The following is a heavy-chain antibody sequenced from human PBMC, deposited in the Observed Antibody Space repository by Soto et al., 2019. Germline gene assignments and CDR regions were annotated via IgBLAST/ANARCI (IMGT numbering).Heavy chain of an antibody. Sequence: GASLRLSCAASGFRSSSFARGWVRQASGYLLEWVSAVIYSGGTTYYVDSVKGRFTISRDNSRNTLYLQMEGLRAEDAALYYCAKSRGRLLRLREIYYFDKWGQGT. D-gene: IGHD2-21*02. V-gene: IGHV3-23*01. J-gene: IGHJ4*02. CDR1: GFRSSSFA. CDR3: AKSRGRLLRLREIYYFDK. CDR2: VIYSGGTT.